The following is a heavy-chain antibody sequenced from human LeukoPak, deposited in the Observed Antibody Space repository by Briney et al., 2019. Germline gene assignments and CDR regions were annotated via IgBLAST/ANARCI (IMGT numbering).Heavy chain of an antibody. J-gene: IGHJ6*03. D-gene: IGHD4-23*01. CDR3: ASDYGGNYLLGYYYYMDV. CDR1: GFTLSDYY. Sequence: GGSLRLSCAASGFTLSDYYMSWIRQAPGKGLEWVSYSSSSGSTIYYADSVKGRFAISRDNAKNSLYLQMNSLRAEDTAVYYCASDYGGNYLLGYYYYMDVWGKGTTVTVSS. V-gene: IGHV3-11*04. CDR2: SSSSGSTI.